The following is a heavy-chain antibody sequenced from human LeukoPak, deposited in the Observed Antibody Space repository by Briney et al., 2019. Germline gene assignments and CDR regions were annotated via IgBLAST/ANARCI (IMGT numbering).Heavy chain of an antibody. D-gene: IGHD5-12*01. CDR3: ARDDTSSGYDNFDY. CDR2: IYSGGST. J-gene: IGHJ4*02. V-gene: IGHV3-53*04. CDR1: GFSFSDYF. Sequence: TGGSLRLSCAASGFSFSDYFMDWVRQAPGKGLEWVSVIYSGGSTYYADSVKGRFTISRHNSKNTLYLQMNSLRAEDTAVYYCARDDTSSGYDNFDYWGQGTLVTVSS.